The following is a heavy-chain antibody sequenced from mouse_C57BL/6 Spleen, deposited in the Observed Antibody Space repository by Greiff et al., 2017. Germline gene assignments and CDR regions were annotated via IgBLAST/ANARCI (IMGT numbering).Heavy chain of an antibody. CDR1: GYTFTSYW. V-gene: IGHV1-64*01. CDR2: IHPNSGST. CDR3: ARRPSSGYVTLYAMDY. Sequence: QVQLQQPGAELVKPGASVKLSCKASGYTFTSYWMHWVKQRPGQGLEWIGMIHPNSGSTNYNEKFKSKATLTVDKSSSTAYMQLSSLTSEDSAVYYCARRPSSGYVTLYAMDYWGQGTSVTVSS. J-gene: IGHJ4*01. D-gene: IGHD3-2*02.